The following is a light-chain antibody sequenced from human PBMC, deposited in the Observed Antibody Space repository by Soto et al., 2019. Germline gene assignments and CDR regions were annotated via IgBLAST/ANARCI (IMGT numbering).Light chain of an antibody. J-gene: IGKJ1*01. CDR3: QQYTNYPWT. V-gene: IGKV1-5*03. CDR2: EAS. CDR1: QSIRYL. Sequence: DIQITQSPSTLSASVGDRATITRRASQSIRYLLAWFQQKPGKAPRLLIYEASRLESGVPSRISGSGSGTEFTLTISSLQPDDFATYYCQQYTNYPWTLAKGPRWIS.